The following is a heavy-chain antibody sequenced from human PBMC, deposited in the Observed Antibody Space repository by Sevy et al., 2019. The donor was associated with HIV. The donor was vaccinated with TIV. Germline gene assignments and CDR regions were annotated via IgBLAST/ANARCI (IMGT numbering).Heavy chain of an antibody. CDR3: ARGNSSGWYRGTYYFDY. CDR1: GFTFSSYW. D-gene: IGHD6-19*01. J-gene: IGHJ4*02. CDR2: INSDGSST. Sequence: GGSLRLSCAASGFTFSSYWMHWVRQAPGKGLVWVSRINSDGSSTSYADSVKGRFTISRDNAKNTLYLQMNSLRAEDTAVYYCARGNSSGWYRGTYYFDYWGQGTLVTVSS. V-gene: IGHV3-74*01.